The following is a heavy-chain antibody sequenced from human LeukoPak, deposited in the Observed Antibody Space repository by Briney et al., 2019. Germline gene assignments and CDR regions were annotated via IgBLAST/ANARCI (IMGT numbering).Heavy chain of an antibody. J-gene: IGHJ3*02. Sequence: ASVKVSCKASGYTFTSYGISWVRQAPGQGLEWMGWISAYNGNTNYAQKLQGRVTMTRDTSISTAYMELSRLRSDDTAVYYCASGLDTAMVDAFDIWGQGTTVTVSS. CDR1: GYTFTSYG. CDR2: ISAYNGNT. CDR3: ASGLDTAMVDAFDI. D-gene: IGHD5-18*01. V-gene: IGHV1-18*01.